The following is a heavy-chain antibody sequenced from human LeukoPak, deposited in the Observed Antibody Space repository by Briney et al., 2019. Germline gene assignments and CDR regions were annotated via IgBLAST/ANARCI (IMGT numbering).Heavy chain of an antibody. V-gene: IGHV3-7*03. CDR2: IKEDGSEK. Sequence: GGSLRLSCAASGLNFSSRWMNWVRQAPGQGLEWVASIKEDGSEKHYVDSVKGRFTISRDNGKNSLYLQMNSLRAEDTAVYYCARDSGWWRFDFWGQGTLVTVSS. D-gene: IGHD6-13*01. CDR3: ARDSGWWRFDF. J-gene: IGHJ4*02. CDR1: GLNFSSRW.